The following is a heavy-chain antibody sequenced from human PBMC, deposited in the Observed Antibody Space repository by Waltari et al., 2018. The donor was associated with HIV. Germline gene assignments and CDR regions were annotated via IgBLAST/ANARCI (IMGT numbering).Heavy chain of an antibody. D-gene: IGHD2-2*01. Sequence: EVQVVESGGGLVQPGGSLRLSCAASGFTFSTYSMSWVRQAPGKGLEWVSSISDGGNTYYAESVKGRFTISRDNSKNTLFLQMNTLRAEDTAVYYCASRVVPAAHGLDVWGKGTAVTVSS. V-gene: IGHV3-23*04. CDR2: ISDGGNT. CDR3: ASRVVPAAHGLDV. CDR1: GFTFSTYS. J-gene: IGHJ6*04.